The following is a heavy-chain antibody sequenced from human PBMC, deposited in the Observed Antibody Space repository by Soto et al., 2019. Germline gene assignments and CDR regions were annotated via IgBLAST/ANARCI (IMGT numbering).Heavy chain of an antibody. J-gene: IGHJ4*01. CDR1: GFAFSIYS. CDR3: AKGRTGYYDTFDY. D-gene: IGHD3-22*01. Sequence: GGSLRLSCAASGFAFSIYSMYWVRQAPGKGLEWVSGICGSGSGKYYADSVKGRFTISRDNSKNTLYLQMNSLRAEDTAVYYCAKGRTGYYDTFDYWGQGTLVTVSS. CDR2: ICGSGSGK. V-gene: IGHV3-23*01.